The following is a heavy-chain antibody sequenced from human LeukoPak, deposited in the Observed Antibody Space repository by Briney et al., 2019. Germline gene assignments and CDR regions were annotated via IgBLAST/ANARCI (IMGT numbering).Heavy chain of an antibody. D-gene: IGHD3-10*01. CDR2: ISSSSSYI. CDR3: ARDRHHRFGELFP. Sequence: GGSLRLSCAASGFTFSSYSMNWVRQARGKRLEWVSSISSSSSYIYYADSVKGRFTISRDNAKNSLYLQMNSLRAEDTAVYYCARDRHHRFGELFPWGQGTLVTVSS. V-gene: IGHV3-21*01. CDR1: GFTFSSYS. J-gene: IGHJ4*02.